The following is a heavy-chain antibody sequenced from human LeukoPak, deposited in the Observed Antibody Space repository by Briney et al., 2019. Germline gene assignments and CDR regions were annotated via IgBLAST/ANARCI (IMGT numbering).Heavy chain of an antibody. CDR1: GFTFDDYG. V-gene: IGHV3-20*04. Sequence: GESLRLSCAASGFTFDDYGMSWVRQAPGKGLEWVSGINWNGGSTGYADSVKGRFTISRDNAKNSLYLQMNSLRAEDTALYYCARGRTAVAGTDRYYFDYWGQGTLVTVSS. D-gene: IGHD6-19*01. CDR3: ARGRTAVAGTDRYYFDY. CDR2: INWNGGST. J-gene: IGHJ4*02.